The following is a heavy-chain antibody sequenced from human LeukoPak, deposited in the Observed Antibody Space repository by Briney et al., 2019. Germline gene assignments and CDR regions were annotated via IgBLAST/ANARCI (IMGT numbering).Heavy chain of an antibody. CDR1: GYTFTSYD. CDR2: INPNSGGT. CDR3: ARDCGGDCYSGDYFDY. V-gene: IGHV1-2*04. D-gene: IGHD2-21*02. J-gene: IGHJ4*02. Sequence: ASVKVSCKASGYTFTSYDINWVRQATGQGLEWMGWINPNSGGTNYAQKFQGWVTMTRDTSISTAYMELSRLRSDDTAVYYCARDCGGDCYSGDYFDYWGQGTLVTVSS.